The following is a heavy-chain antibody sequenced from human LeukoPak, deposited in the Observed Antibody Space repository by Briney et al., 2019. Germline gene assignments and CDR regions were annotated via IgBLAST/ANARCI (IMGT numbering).Heavy chain of an antibody. CDR2: LLPIFGTA. CDR1: GGTFSIYA. D-gene: IGHD3-22*01. Sequence: ASVKVSCKSSGGTFSIYAISWVPQAPGKARECMGGLLPIFGTANYAQKFQGRVTITADESTSTAYMELSSLRSEDTAVYYCARDGPSYDSSGYYFDYWGQGTLVTVSS. J-gene: IGHJ4*02. CDR3: ARDGPSYDSSGYYFDY. V-gene: IGHV1-69*01.